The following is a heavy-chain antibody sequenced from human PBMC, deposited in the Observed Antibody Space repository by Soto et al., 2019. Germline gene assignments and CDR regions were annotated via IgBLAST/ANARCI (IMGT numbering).Heavy chain of an antibody. D-gene: IGHD6-6*01. CDR1: GFTFSSYG. J-gene: IGHJ4*02. CDR2: ISYDGSNK. CDR3: AKDRGSSSEVDY. V-gene: IGHV3-30*18. Sequence: QVQLVESGGGVVQPGRSLRLSCAASGFTFSSYGMHWVRQAPGKGLEWVAVISYDGSNKYYADSVKGRFTISRDNSKNTLYLQMNSLRAEDTAVYYCAKDRGSSSEVDYWGQGTLVTVFS.